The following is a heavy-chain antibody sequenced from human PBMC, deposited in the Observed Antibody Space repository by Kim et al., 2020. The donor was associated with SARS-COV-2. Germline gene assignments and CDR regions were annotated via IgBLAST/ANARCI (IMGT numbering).Heavy chain of an antibody. CDR1: GGPIGSGSYY. CDR2: HYYSGRT. J-gene: IGHJ4*02. Sequence: SETLSLTCSVSGGPIGSGSYYWGWIRQPPGKGLEWIGSHYYSGRTFSNPSLKSRVTITVDTSKDPSTKQLFLMLTSVTAADTAVYYCGSAPDYCGQGIL. V-gene: IGHV4-39*07. CDR3: GSAPDY.